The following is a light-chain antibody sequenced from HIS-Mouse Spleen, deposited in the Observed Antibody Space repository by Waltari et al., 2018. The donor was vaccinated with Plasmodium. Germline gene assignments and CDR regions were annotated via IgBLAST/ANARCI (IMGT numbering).Light chain of an antibody. CDR1: SLKSYY. CDR3: NSRDSSGTHGV. CDR2: GKN. V-gene: IGLV3-19*01. Sequence: SYELTPPPSVSVSPGQTARTTFQGDSLKSYYATWYQQKPGQAPVLVIYGKNNRPSGIPDRFSGSSSGNTASLTITGAQAEDEADYYCNSRDSSGTHGVFGGGTKLTVL. J-gene: IGLJ2*01.